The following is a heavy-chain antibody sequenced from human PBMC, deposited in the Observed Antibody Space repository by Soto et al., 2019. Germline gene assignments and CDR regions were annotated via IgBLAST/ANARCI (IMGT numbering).Heavy chain of an antibody. V-gene: IGHV1-46*01. CDR1: GYIFISYY. J-gene: IGHJ4*02. CDR2: INPSDGST. D-gene: IGHD4-17*01. CDR3: ARLATVTPPYYFDY. Sequence: GASVKVSCKASGYIFISYYMHWVRQAPGQGLEWMGVINPSDGSTTYAQNFQGRVTMTSDTSTSSVYVELSSLRSEDMAVYYCARLATVTPPYYFDYWGQGTLVTVSS.